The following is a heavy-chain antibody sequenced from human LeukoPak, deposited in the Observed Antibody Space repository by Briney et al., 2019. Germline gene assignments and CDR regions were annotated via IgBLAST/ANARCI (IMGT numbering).Heavy chain of an antibody. J-gene: IGHJ6*02. CDR3: ARAGELWSSSWYGDYYYGMDV. Sequence: SETLSLTCTVSGGSISSYYWSWIRQPPGKGLEWIGYIYYSGSTNYNPSLKCRVTISVDTSKNQFSLKLSSVTAADTAVYYCARAGELWSSSWYGDYYYGMDVWGQGTTVTVSS. D-gene: IGHD6-13*01. V-gene: IGHV4-59*01. CDR2: IYYSGST. CDR1: GGSISSYY.